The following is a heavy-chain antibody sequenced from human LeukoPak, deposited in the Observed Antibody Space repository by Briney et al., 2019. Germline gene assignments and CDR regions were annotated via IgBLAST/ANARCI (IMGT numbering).Heavy chain of an antibody. CDR2: INPNSGGT. CDR1: GYTFTGYY. J-gene: IGHJ4*02. CDR3: AGEFGPVATGTRGNPSDY. Sequence: ASVKVSCKASGYTFTGYYLHWVRQAPGQGLEWMGWINPNSGGTNYAQNFQGRVTMTRDTSISTAYMELSGLRSDDTAVYYCAGEFGPVATGTRGNPSDYWGQGTLVTVSS. V-gene: IGHV1-2*02. D-gene: IGHD1-1*01.